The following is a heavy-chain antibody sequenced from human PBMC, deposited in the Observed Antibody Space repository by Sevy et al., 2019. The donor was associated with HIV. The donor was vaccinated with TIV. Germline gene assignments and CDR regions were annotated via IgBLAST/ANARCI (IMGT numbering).Heavy chain of an antibody. Sequence: GGSLRLSCAASGFTFSSYWMSWDRQAPGKGLEWVANIKQDGSEKYYVHSVKGRFTISRDNAKNSLYLQMNSLRAEDTAVYYCARVYDFWSGYHYYYGMDVWGQGTTVTVSS. D-gene: IGHD3-3*01. J-gene: IGHJ6*02. V-gene: IGHV3-7*04. CDR3: ARVYDFWSGYHYYYGMDV. CDR1: GFTFSSYW. CDR2: IKQDGSEK.